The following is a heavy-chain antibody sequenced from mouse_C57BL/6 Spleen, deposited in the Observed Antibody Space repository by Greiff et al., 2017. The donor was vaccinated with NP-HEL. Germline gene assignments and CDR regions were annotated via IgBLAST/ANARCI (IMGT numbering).Heavy chain of an antibody. CDR2: IDPDTGGT. D-gene: IGHD2-5*01. V-gene: IGHV1-15*01. Sequence: QVQLQQSGAELVRPGASVTLSCKASGYTFTDYEMHWVKQTPVHGLEWIGAIDPDTGGTAYNQKFKGKAILTADKSSSTTYMELRSLTSEDSAVYYCAREDYSNYEGFAYWGQGTLVTVSA. CDR3: AREDYSNYEGFAY. CDR1: GYTFTDYE. J-gene: IGHJ3*01.